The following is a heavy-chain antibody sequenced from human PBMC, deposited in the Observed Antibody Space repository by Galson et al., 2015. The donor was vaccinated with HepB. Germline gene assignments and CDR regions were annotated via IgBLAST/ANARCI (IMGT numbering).Heavy chain of an antibody. J-gene: IGHJ6*02. Sequence: SVKVSCKASGGTFSSYAISWVRQAPGQGLEWMGGIIPIFGTANYAQKFQGRVTITADESTSTAYMELSSLRSEDTAVYYCARGRRDGYNYGDYGMDVWGQGTTVTVSS. CDR1: GGTFSSYA. CDR2: IIPIFGTA. V-gene: IGHV1-69*13. D-gene: IGHD5-24*01. CDR3: ARGRRDGYNYGDYGMDV.